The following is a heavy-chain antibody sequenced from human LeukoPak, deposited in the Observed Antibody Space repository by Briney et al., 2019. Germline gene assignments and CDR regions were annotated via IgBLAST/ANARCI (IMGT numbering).Heavy chain of an antibody. CDR1: GGSFSGYY. D-gene: IGHD6-13*01. Sequence: SETLSLTCAVYGGSFSGYYWSWIRQPPGKGLEWIGEINHSGSTNYNPSLKSRVTISIDTPKNQFSLKLSSVTAADTAVYYCAREGVAAAATYWYFDLWGRGTLLTVSS. V-gene: IGHV4-34*01. CDR3: AREGVAAAATYWYFDL. J-gene: IGHJ2*01. CDR2: INHSGST.